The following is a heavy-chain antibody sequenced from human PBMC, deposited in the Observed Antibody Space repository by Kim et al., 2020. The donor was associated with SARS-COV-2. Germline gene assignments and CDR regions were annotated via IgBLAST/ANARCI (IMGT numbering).Heavy chain of an antibody. D-gene: IGHD2-2*01. CDR3: ARALGSPVVPAATHDYYYYYMDV. Sequence: ASVKVSCKASGYTFTSYGISWVRQAPGQGLEWMGWISAYNGNTNYAQKLQGRVTMTTDTSTSTAYMELRSLRSDDTAVYYCARALGSPVVPAATHDYYYYYMDVWGKGTTVTVSS. V-gene: IGHV1-18*01. J-gene: IGHJ6*03. CDR2: ISAYNGNT. CDR1: GYTFTSYG.